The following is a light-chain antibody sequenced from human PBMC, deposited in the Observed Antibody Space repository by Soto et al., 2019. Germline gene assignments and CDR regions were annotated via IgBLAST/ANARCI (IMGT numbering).Light chain of an antibody. V-gene: IGKV3-11*01. CDR2: DAS. CDR1: QSVSSS. J-gene: IGKJ4*01. CDR3: QQRARLFT. Sequence: EIVLTQSPATLSLSPGERATISCWTSQSVSSSLAWYQQKPGKAPRLLIYDASNRATGIPARFSGSGSGTDFTLTISSLQPEDFAVYYCQQRARLFTFGGGTNVDI.